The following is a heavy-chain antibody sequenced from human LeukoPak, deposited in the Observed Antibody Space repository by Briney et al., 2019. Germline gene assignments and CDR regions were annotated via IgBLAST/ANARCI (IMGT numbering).Heavy chain of an antibody. CDR2: INHSGST. J-gene: IGHJ4*02. V-gene: IGHV4-34*01. D-gene: IGHD1-26*01. CDR1: GGSFSGYY. CDR3: AVGTVVGATYFDY. Sequence: SETLSLTCAVCGGSFSGYYWSWIRQPPGKGLEWIGEINHSGSTNYNPSLKSRVTISVDTSKNQFSLKLSSVTAADTAVYYCAVGTVVGATYFDYWGQGTLVTVSS.